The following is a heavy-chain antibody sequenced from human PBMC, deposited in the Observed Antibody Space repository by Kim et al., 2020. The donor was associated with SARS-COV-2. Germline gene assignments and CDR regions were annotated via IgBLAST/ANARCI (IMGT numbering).Heavy chain of an antibody. J-gene: IGHJ4*02. V-gene: IGHV3-23*01. Sequence: GGSLRLSCAASGFTFSSYAMSWVRQAPGKGLEWVSAISGSGGSTYYADSVKGRFTISRDNSKNTLYLQMNSLRAEDTAVYYCAKDLKKVGAIKDFDYWGQGTLVTVSS. CDR1: GFTFSSYA. CDR2: ISGSGGST. D-gene: IGHD1-26*01. CDR3: AKDLKKVGAIKDFDY.